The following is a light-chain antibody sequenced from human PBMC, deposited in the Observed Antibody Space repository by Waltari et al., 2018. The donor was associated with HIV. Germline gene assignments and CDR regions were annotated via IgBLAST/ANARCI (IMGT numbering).Light chain of an antibody. V-gene: IGLV1-47*01. CDR2: KDT. CDR3: VGWDSRLSGYV. Sequence: VTISCSGSSSNIENDNVYWYQQLTGAAPRLLIYKDTQRPSGVPDRFTGSKSGTSASLAISGLRSEDEADYYCVGWDSRLSGYVFGTGTKVSVL. CDR1: SSNIENDN. J-gene: IGLJ1*01.